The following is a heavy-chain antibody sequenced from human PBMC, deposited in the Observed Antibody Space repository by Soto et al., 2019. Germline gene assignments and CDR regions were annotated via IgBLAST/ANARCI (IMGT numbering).Heavy chain of an antibody. D-gene: IGHD3-10*01. J-gene: IGHJ3*02. CDR2: ISYSGTT. CDR3: ARAPYRCINSRGPFDM. Sequence: QVQLQESGPGLVKPSQTLSLTCTVSGDSISSSNYYWSWIRQPPGKALQWLGYISYSGTTYYNPCLQTRLNISLGTSKHQFSLKLSSVTAAGTAVYNCARAPYRCINSRGPFDMWGQGTVVTVSS. V-gene: IGHV4-30-4*01. CDR1: GDSISSSNYY.